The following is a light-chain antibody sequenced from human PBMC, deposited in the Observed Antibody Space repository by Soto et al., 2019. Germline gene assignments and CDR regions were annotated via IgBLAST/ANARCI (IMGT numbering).Light chain of an antibody. CDR1: SSNFGGDYY. CDR2: ANT. CDR3: QSYDSSLGGRG. J-gene: IGLJ3*02. V-gene: IGLV1-40*01. Sequence: QSVLTQPPSVSGAPGQTVTISCTGSSSNFGGDYYVHWYQHVAGTAPKVLIYANTNRPPGVPARFSASKSGTSASLAITGLQADDEADYYCQSYDSSLGGRGFGGGTKVTVL.